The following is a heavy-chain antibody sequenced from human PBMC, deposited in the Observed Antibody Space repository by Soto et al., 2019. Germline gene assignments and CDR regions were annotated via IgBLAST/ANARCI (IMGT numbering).Heavy chain of an antibody. Sequence: EVQLVESGGGLVQSGGSRRLSCSASGFTFSSYGMHWVRQAPGKGLEYVSAITYNGGSTNYADSVKARFPISRDNSKNTLYLQMSILRAEDTAVYYCAVVAGSYYLDCWGQGTLVTVSS. CDR3: AVVAGSYYLDC. D-gene: IGHD6-19*01. CDR2: ITYNGGST. CDR1: GFTFSSYG. V-gene: IGHV3-64D*08. J-gene: IGHJ4*02.